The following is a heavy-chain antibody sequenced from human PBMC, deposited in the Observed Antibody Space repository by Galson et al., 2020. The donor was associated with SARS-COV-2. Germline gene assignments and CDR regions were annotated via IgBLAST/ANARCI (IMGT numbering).Heavy chain of an antibody. J-gene: IGHJ3*02. CDR2: ISHSGGT. D-gene: IGHD4-17*01. V-gene: IGHV4-30-2*01. Sequence: SETLSLTCAVSGTSISSGSYSWNWIRQPPGKGLEWIGYISHSGGTYYNPSLKSRVTISGDRSKNQLSLRLSSVTAADTAVYYCARLHYGEYAPEAFDIWGPGTRVTV. CDR1: GTSISSGSYS. CDR3: ARLHYGEYAPEAFDI.